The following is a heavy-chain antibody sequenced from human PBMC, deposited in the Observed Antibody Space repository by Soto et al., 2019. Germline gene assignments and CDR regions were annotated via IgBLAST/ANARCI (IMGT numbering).Heavy chain of an antibody. CDR2: INSGNGNI. CDR1: GYTFTNYA. J-gene: IGHJ6*02. V-gene: IGHV1-3*05. CDR3: ARVGQWGGMDV. Sequence: QVQFVQSGAEEKKPGASVKVSCKASGYTFTNYAIHWVRQAPAQGLEWLGWINSGNGNIKYSQTFQGRVTITRDTSANTAHMELSSLRSEDTAVYYCARVGQWGGMDVWGQGTTVTVSS. D-gene: IGHD1-26*01.